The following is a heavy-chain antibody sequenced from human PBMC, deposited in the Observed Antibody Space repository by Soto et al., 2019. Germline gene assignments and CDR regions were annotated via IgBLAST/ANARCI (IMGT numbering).Heavy chain of an antibody. D-gene: IGHD3-10*01. V-gene: IGHV1-69*01. J-gene: IGHJ6*02. CDR3: ARDGDYYASGGGMDV. CDR2: IIPMTGST. Sequence: QVQVVQSGAEVKEPGSSVKVSCKASGGTFSGYAISWVRQVPGQGLEWMGGIIPMTGSTNYAEKFQGRVTLTADDFTSTGYMELSSLRFEDTAVHYCARDGDYYASGGGMDVWGQGTTVTVSS. CDR1: GGTFSGYA.